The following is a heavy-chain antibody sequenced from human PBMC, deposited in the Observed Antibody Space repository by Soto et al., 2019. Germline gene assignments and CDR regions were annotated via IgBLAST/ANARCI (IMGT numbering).Heavy chain of an antibody. Sequence: SETLSLTCTVSGGSISSYYWSWIRQPPGKGLEWIGYIYYSGSTNYNPSLKSRVTISVDTSKNQFSLKLSSVTAADTAVYYCARRDYRKWYFDYWGQGTLVTVSS. V-gene: IGHV4-59*01. J-gene: IGHJ4*02. D-gene: IGHD4-17*01. CDR1: GGSISSYY. CDR2: IYYSGST. CDR3: ARRDYRKWYFDY.